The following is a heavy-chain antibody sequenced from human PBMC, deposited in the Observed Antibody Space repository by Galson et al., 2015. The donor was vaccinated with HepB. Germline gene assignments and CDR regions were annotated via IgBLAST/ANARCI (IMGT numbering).Heavy chain of an antibody. CDR2: ISGSGTRR. V-gene: IGHV3-23*01. CDR1: GFTFSSYA. J-gene: IGHJ5*02. Sequence: SLRLSCAASGFTFSSYAMSWVRQAPGKGLEWVSAISGSGTRRDYADSVRGRFTISRDKSTNTLSLQMNSLRVGDTAVYYCAKGPSDYVWGSSRNWFDPWGQGTLVTVSS. CDR3: AKGPSDYVWGSSRNWFDP. D-gene: IGHD3-16*02.